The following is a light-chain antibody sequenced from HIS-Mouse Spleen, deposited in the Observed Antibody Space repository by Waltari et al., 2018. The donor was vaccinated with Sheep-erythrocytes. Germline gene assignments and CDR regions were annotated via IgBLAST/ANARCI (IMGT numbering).Light chain of an antibody. CDR2: EVS. CDR3: SSYAGSNNWV. CDR1: SSAVGGYNC. J-gene: IGLJ3*02. V-gene: IGLV2-8*01. Sequence: QSALTQPPSASGSPGQSVTISCTGTSSAVGGYNCVSWYQQHPGKAPKLMIYEVSKRPSGVPDRFSGSKSGNTASLTVSGLQAEDEADYYCSSYAGSNNWVFGGGTKLTVL.